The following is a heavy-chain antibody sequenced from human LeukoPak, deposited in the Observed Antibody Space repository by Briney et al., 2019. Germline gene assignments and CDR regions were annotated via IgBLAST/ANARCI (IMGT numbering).Heavy chain of an antibody. Sequence: SETLSLTSSLCVGSISSYYWSGIRQPPGKGLEWIGYMYYRGSTNYNPSLKSRVTISVDTSKNQVSLKLSSVTAADTAVYYCARGYGSGSYSHFDYWGQGTLVTVSS. CDR3: ARGYGSGSYSHFDY. D-gene: IGHD3-10*01. J-gene: IGHJ4*02. CDR2: MYYRGST. V-gene: IGHV4-59*01. CDR1: VGSISSYY.